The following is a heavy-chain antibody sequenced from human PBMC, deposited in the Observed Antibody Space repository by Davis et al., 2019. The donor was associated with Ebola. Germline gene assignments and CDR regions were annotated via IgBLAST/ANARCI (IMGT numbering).Heavy chain of an antibody. CDR1: GGSISSGGYY. J-gene: IGHJ6*03. CDR2: INHSGST. CDR3: ARHGTYYDFWSGYYYYYMDV. D-gene: IGHD3-3*01. V-gene: IGHV4-39*01. Sequence: PSETLSLTCAVSGGSISSGGYYWSWIRQPPGKGLEWIGEINHSGSTNYNPSLKSRVTISVDTSKNQFSLKLSSVTAADTAVYYCARHGTYYDFWSGYYYYYMDVWGKGTTVTVSS.